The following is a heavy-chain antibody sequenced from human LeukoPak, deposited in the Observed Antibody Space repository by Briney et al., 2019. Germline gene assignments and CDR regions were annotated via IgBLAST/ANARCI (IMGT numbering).Heavy chain of an antibody. CDR1: GGSISSYS. Sequence: SETLSLPCTVSGGSISSYSWNWIRQSPGKGLEWIGRVFHTGSINYNPSLKSRVTISVDTSKNQFSLKLSSVAAADTAVYYCVNSYGEYVLDFWGQGTLVIVSS. D-gene: IGHD4/OR15-4a*01. CDR3: VNSYGEYVLDF. V-gene: IGHV4-59*01. J-gene: IGHJ4*02. CDR2: VFHTGSI.